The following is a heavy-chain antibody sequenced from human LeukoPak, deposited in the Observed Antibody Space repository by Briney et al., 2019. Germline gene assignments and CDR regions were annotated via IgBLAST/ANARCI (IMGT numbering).Heavy chain of an antibody. CDR1: GFNFDAYW. CDR2: IKQDESEK. Sequence: GGSLRLSCASSGFNFDAYWMSWVRQAPGKGLEWVATIKQDESEKYYADSVKGRFTISRDNSKNTLYLQMNSLRAGDTAVYYCAKPHFDDWGQGTLVTVSS. CDR3: AKPHFDD. V-gene: IGHV3-7*01. J-gene: IGHJ4*02.